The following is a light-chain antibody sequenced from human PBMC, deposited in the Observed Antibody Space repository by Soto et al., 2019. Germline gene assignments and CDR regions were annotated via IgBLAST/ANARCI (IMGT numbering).Light chain of an antibody. Sequence: IQLAQSPSTQSAAVGDSVSITCRASQSISSWLAWYQQKPGKAPKLLIYDASSLESGVPSRFSGSGSGTEFTLTISSLQPDDFATYYCQQYNSYSRAFGQGTKVDIK. CDR3: QQYNSYSRA. CDR2: DAS. V-gene: IGKV1-5*01. J-gene: IGKJ1*01. CDR1: QSISSW.